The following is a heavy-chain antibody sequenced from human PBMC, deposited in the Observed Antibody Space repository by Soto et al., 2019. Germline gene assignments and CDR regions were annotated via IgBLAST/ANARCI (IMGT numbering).Heavy chain of an antibody. CDR2: ILVDGRT. V-gene: IGHV3-23*01. J-gene: IGHJ3*02. CDR3: AKATATGGGAFDI. CDR1: GFIWSSYD. Sequence: GGSLRLSCAASGFIWSSYDMRWVRQAPGKGLEWVSTILVDGRTFYVDSVKGRFTISRDSSQNTVYLQMNSLTAGDTAISYCAKATATGGGAFDICGQGTMVTVSS. D-gene: IGHD2-8*02.